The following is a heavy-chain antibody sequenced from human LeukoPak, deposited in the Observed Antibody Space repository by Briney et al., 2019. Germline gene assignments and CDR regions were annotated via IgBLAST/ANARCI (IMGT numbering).Heavy chain of an antibody. J-gene: IGHJ4*02. D-gene: IGHD3-22*01. Sequence: GGSLRLSCAASGFTFSSYGMHWVRQAPGKGLEWVAFIRYDGSNKYYADTVKGRFTISRDNSKNTLYLQMKSLRAEDTAVYYCARVVIGLFVPWTYDSSGYYYDLIDYWGQGTLVTVSS. CDR3: ARVVIGLFVPWTYDSSGYYYDLIDY. CDR2: IRYDGSNK. V-gene: IGHV3-30*02. CDR1: GFTFSSYG.